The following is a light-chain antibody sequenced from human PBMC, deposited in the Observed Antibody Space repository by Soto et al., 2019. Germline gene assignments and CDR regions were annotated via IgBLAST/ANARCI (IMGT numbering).Light chain of an antibody. V-gene: IGKV1-5*03. CDR1: QSISSW. CDR3: HQFNNYPWT. J-gene: IGKJ1*01. CDR2: KAS. Sequence: DIQMTQSPSTLSASVGDRVAITCRASQSISSWLAWYQQKPGKAPNLLIFKASSLESGVPSRFSGSGSGTEFTLTISSLQPDDFATYYCHQFNNYPWTFGQGTRLEI.